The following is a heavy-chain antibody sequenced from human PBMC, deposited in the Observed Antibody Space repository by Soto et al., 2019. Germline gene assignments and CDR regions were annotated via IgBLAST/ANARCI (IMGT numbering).Heavy chain of an antibody. J-gene: IGHJ4*02. CDR2: IYWDDDK. CDR3: AHRRSHRWYDFDY. CDR1: GFSLRTYGVG. V-gene: IGHV2-5*02. D-gene: IGHD6-13*01. Sequence: QITLKESGPTLVKPTQTLTLTCTFSGFSLRTYGVGVGWIRQPPGKALEWLALIYWDDDKRYSPSLRRRLTXTXDXSKNHVALTNTNLDPVDTATYYCAHRRSHRWYDFDYWCQGTLVTVSS.